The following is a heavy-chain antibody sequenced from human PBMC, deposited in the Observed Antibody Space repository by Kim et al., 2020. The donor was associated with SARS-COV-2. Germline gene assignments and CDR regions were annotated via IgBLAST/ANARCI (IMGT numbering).Heavy chain of an antibody. V-gene: IGHV4-31*03. J-gene: IGHJ4*02. CDR1: GGSISSGGYY. D-gene: IGHD3-10*01. CDR2: IYYSGST. CDR3: ARSHYGSGSSAVGY. Sequence: SETLSLTCTVSGGSISSGGYYWSWIRQHPGKGLEWIGYIYYSGSTYYNPSLKSRVTISVDTSKNQFSLKLSSVTAADTAVYYCARSHYGSGSSAVGYWGQGTLVTVSS.